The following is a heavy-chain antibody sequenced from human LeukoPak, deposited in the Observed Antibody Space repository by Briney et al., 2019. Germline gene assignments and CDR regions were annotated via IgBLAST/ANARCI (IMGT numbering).Heavy chain of an antibody. Sequence: PGGSLRFSCAASGFTFSSYGMHWVRQAPGKGLEWVAVISYDGSNKYYADSVKGRFTISRDNSKNTLYLQMNSLRAEDTAVYYCAKDEAIQGAFDIWGQGTMVTVSS. CDR1: GFTFSSYG. CDR3: AKDEAIQGAFDI. CDR2: ISYDGSNK. J-gene: IGHJ3*02. V-gene: IGHV3-30*18.